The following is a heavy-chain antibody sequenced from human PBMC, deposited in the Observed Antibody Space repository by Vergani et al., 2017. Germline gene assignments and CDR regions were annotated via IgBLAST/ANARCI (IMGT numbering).Heavy chain of an antibody. Sequence: EVQLVESGGGLVQPGRSLRLSCAASGFTFSSYSMNWVRQAPGKGLEWVSYISSSSSTIYYADSVKGRFTISRDNAKNTLYLQMNSLRAEDTAVYYCAKGVSSSGITIFPMDVWGKGTTVTVSS. CDR2: ISSSSSTI. CDR3: AKGVSSSGITIFPMDV. CDR1: GFTFSSYS. D-gene: IGHD3-9*01. J-gene: IGHJ6*03. V-gene: IGHV3-48*04.